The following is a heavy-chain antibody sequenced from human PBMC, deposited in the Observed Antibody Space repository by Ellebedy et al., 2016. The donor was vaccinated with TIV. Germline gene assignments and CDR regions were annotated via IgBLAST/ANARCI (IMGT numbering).Heavy chain of an antibody. CDR2: IYYKGDT. CDR3: TRVKLGDRADYRLDY. J-gene: IGHJ4*02. CDR1: GDSFSTASSY. D-gene: IGHD4/OR15-4a*01. V-gene: IGHV4-61*01. Sequence: SETLSLXXTVSGDSFSTASSYWSWIRQFAGQGLEWIGYIYYKGDTYYNPSFKSRVTMSGDTSKNQFSLKVSSVTAADTAVYYCTRVKLGDRADYRLDYWGQGIQVTVSS.